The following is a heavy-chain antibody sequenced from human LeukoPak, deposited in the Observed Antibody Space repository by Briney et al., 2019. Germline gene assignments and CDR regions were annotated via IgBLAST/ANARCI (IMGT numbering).Heavy chain of an antibody. J-gene: IGHJ5*02. V-gene: IGHV3-23*01. CDR2: ISGSGGST. D-gene: IGHD3-10*01. Sequence: PGGSLRLSCAASGFTFSSYAMSLVRQAPGKRLECGSAISGSGGSTYYADSVKGRFTISRDNSKNTLYQQMISLRAEDTAVYYCAKEPPYYYGSGSYSWFDPWGQGTLVTVSS. CDR1: GFTFSSYA. CDR3: AKEPPYYYGSGSYSWFDP.